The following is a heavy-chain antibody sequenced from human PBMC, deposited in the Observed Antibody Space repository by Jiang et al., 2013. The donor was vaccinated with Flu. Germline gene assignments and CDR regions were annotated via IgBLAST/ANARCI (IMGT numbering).Heavy chain of an antibody. CDR2: IKQDGSDK. CDR1: GFTFSSYW. J-gene: IGHJ4*02. Sequence: VQLVESGGGLVQPGGSLRLSCAASGFTFSSYWMSWVRLAPGKGLEWVANIKQDGSDKNHVDSVKGRFTISRDNAKSSLYLQMNSLRADDTAVYYCARDDTWKLDYWGQGILVTVSS. D-gene: IGHD1-1*01. CDR3: ARDDTWKLDY. V-gene: IGHV3-7*03.